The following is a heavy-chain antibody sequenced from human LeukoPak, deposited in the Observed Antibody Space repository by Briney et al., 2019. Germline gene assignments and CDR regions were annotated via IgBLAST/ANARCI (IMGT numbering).Heavy chain of an antibody. CDR1: GYIFTTYY. V-gene: IGHV1-2*02. CDR3: ARDGQYSSSSDWFDP. CDR2: INPYSGGT. J-gene: IGHJ5*02. Sequence: ASVKVSCKASGYIFTTYYMHWVRRVPGQGLEWMGWINPYSGGTNYAQKFEGRVTMTRDTSISTAYMELSRLISDDTAVYYCARDGQYSSSSDWFDPWGQGTLVTVSS. D-gene: IGHD6-13*01.